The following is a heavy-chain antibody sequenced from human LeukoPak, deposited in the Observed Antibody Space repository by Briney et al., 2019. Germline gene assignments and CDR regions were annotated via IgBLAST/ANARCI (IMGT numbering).Heavy chain of an antibody. V-gene: IGHV4-34*01. CDR2: INHSGST. J-gene: IGHJ5*02. CDR1: GGSFSGYY. CDR3: ARHYKGFWFDP. D-gene: IGHD3-10*01. Sequence: SETLSLTCAVYGGSFSGYYWSWIRQPPGKGLEWIGEINHSGSTNYNPSLKSRVTISVDTSKNQFSLKLSSVTAADTAVYYCARHYKGFWFDPWGQGTLVTVSS.